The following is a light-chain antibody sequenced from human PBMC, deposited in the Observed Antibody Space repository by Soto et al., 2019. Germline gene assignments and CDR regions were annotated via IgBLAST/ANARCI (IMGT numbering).Light chain of an antibody. V-gene: IGLV2-23*01. J-gene: IGLJ1*01. Sequence: QSLLTQPASVSGSRGQSITISCTGTSSDVGSYDLVSWYQDLPGKAPKLIIYEGSKRPSGVSNRFSASKSGNTASLTISGLQAEDEADYFCCSYAGTRTYVFGSGTKVTVL. CDR2: EGS. CDR3: CSYAGTRTYV. CDR1: SSDVGSYDL.